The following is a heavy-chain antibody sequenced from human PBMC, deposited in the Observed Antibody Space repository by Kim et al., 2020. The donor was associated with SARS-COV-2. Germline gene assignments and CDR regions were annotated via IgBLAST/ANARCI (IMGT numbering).Heavy chain of an antibody. D-gene: IGHD3-10*01. CDR1: GYTLTELS. V-gene: IGHV1-24*01. CDR2: FDPEDGET. CDR3: AAYSGSYYLGVAFDI. Sequence: ASVKVSCKVSGYTLTELSMHWVRPAPGKGLEWMGGFDPEDGETIYAQKFQGRVTMTEDTSTDTAYMELSSLRSEDTAVYYCAAYSGSYYLGVAFDIWGQGTMVTVSS. J-gene: IGHJ3*02.